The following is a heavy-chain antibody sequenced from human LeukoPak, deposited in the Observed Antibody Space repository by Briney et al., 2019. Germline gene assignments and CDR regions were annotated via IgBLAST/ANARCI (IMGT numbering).Heavy chain of an antibody. CDR2: ISSSSYI. V-gene: IGHV3-69-1*01. CDR1: GFTFSAYA. CDR3: ARVLRYFDWGATIGY. D-gene: IGHD3-9*01. J-gene: IGHJ4*02. Sequence: GGSLRLSCAASGFTFSAYAMNWVRQAPGKGLEWVSSISSSSYIYYADSVKGRFTISRDNAKNSLYLQMNSLRAEDTAVYYCARVLRYFDWGATIGYWGQGNLVTVSS.